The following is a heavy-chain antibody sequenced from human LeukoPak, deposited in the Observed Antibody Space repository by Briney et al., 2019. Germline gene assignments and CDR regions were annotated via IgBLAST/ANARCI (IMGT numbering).Heavy chain of an antibody. D-gene: IGHD4-11*01. V-gene: IGHV3-23*01. CDR2: ISESGRST. J-gene: IGHJ4*02. CDR1: GFTFSSYA. Sequence: GGSLRLSCAASGFTFSSYAMSWVRQAPGKGLEWVSAISESGRSTYYADSVKGRFTISRDNSKNALYLQMKSLRAEDTAVYYCTKDLYTVTGDYWGQGTLVTVSS. CDR3: TKDLYTVTGDY.